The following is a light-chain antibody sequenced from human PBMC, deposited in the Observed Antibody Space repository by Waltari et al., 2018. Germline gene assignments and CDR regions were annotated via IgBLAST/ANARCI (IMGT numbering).Light chain of an antibody. J-gene: IGLJ2*01. CDR1: KLGDKY. CDR2: QDR. Sequence: SYELTQPPSVSVSPGQTASITCSGDKLGDKYACWYQQKPGQSPVLVIYQDRKRPSGIPERFSGSNSGNTATLTISGTQAMDEADYYCKAWDSSTPVFGGGTKLTVL. V-gene: IGLV3-1*01. CDR3: KAWDSSTPV.